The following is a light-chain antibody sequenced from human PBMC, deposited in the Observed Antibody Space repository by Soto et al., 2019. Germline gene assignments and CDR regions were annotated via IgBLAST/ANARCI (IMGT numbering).Light chain of an antibody. V-gene: IGKV1-33*01. Sequence: DIQMTQSPSSLSASVGDRVTITCQASQDISNYLDWYQQKPGQAPKLLIYDASNLETGVPSRFSGSGSGTDFTFTISSLQPEDIATYYCQQYDNLPLTFGEGTKVDI. CDR3: QQYDNLPLT. J-gene: IGKJ4*01. CDR2: DAS. CDR1: QDISNY.